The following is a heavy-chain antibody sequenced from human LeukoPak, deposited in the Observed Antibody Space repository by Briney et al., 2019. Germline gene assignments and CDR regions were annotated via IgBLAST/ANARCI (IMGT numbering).Heavy chain of an antibody. CDR2: VDPEDGET. Sequence: GASVKVSCKVSGYTFTDYYMHWVQQAPGKGLEWMGLVDPEDGETIYAEKFQGRVTITADTSTDTAYMELSSLRSEDTDVYYCATDRDSSSSFKWGQGTLVTVSS. J-gene: IGHJ4*02. V-gene: IGHV1-69-2*01. CDR3: ATDRDSSSSFK. D-gene: IGHD6-6*01. CDR1: GYTFTDYY.